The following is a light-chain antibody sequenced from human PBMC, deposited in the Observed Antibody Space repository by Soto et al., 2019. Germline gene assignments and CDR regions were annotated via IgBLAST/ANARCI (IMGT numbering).Light chain of an antibody. V-gene: IGKV3-15*01. CDR2: DTS. Sequence: EVVMRQSPATLSVSPGEVATLSCRASQGIGDTLAWYQHKPGQTPRLLIYDTSTRATGVPTRFSGSRSGAEFTLTISSLQAEDVAVYYCQHYYDLPWTFGQGTKVDIK. J-gene: IGKJ1*01. CDR3: QHYYDLPWT. CDR1: QGIGDT.